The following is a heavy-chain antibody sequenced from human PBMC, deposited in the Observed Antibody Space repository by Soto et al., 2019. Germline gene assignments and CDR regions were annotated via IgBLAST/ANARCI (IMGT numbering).Heavy chain of an antibody. CDR2: INAGNGNT. V-gene: IGHV1-3*01. CDR1: GYTFTSYA. J-gene: IGHJ3*02. Sequence: GASVKASCKASGYTFTSYAMHWVRQAPGQRLEWMGWINAGNGNTKYSQKFQGRVTITRDTSASTAYMELSSLRSEDTAVYYCARERWELRAFDIWGQGTMVTVSS. CDR3: ARERWELRAFDI. D-gene: IGHD1-26*01.